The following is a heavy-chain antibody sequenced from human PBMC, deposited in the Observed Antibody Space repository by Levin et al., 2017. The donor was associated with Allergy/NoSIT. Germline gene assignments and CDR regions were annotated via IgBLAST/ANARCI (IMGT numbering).Heavy chain of an antibody. CDR3: ARDLEGREGPYYYMDV. CDR1: GYTFTSYA. J-gene: IGHJ6*03. CDR2: INAGNGNT. V-gene: IGHV1-3*01. D-gene: IGHD3-10*01. Sequence: GGSLRLSCKASGYTFTSYAMHWVRQAPGQRLEWMGWINAGNGNTKYSQKFQGRVTITRDTSASTAYMELSSLRSEDTAVYYCARDLEGREGPYYYMDVWGKGTTVTVSS.